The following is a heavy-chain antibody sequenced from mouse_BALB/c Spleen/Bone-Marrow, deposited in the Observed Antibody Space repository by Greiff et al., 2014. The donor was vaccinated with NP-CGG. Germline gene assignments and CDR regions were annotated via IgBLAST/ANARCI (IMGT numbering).Heavy chain of an antibody. J-gene: IGHJ2*01. CDR3: AREAAYYGNYGDDY. V-gene: IGHV1-14*01. D-gene: IGHD2-10*01. CDR2: INPYNDGT. Sequence: EVQLVESGPELVKPGASVKMSCKASGYTFTSYVMHWVKQKPGQGLEWIGYINPYNDGTKYNEKFKGKATLTSDKSSSTAYMELSSLTSEDSAVYYCAREAAYYGNYGDDYWGQGTTLTVSS. CDR1: GYTFTSYV.